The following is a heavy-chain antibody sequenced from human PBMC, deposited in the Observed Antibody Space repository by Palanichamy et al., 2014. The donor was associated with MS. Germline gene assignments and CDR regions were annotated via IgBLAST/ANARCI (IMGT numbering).Heavy chain of an antibody. CDR2: IYTSGST. Sequence: QVQLQESGPGLVKPSQTLSLTCTVSGGSISSGSYYWSWIRQPAGKGLEWIGRIYTSGSTNYNPSLKSRVTISVDTSKNQFSLKLSSVTAADTAVYYCARELRYFDWLSFDYWGQGTLVTVSS. CDR1: GGSISSGSYY. CDR3: ARELRYFDWLSFDY. J-gene: IGHJ4*02. D-gene: IGHD3-9*01. V-gene: IGHV4-61*02.